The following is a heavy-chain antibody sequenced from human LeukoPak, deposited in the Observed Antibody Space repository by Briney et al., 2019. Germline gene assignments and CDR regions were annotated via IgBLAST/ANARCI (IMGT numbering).Heavy chain of an antibody. D-gene: IGHD6-19*01. J-gene: IGHJ4*02. V-gene: IGHV3-23*01. CDR2: ISGSGTYI. CDR3: AKAIASGRSFDY. CDR1: GFTFTTYA. Sequence: PGGSLRLSCAASGFTFTTYAMSCVRQAPGRGLEWVSAISGSGTYIYYADSVRGRFTVSRDNSKNTLYLQMNSLRGEDTAVYYCAKAIASGRSFDYWAQGTLVTVSS.